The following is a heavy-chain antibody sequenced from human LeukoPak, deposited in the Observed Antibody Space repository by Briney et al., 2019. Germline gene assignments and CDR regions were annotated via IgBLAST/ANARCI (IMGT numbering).Heavy chain of an antibody. D-gene: IGHD6-19*01. CDR1: GYTFTSYY. CDR2: INPSGGST. V-gene: IGHV1-46*01. Sequence: ASVKVSCKASGYTFTSYYMHWVRQAPGQGLEWMGIINPSGGSTSYAQKFQGRVTMTRDTSTSTVYMELSSLRSEDTAVYYCARAPPSGWPYNWSDPGAREPWSPSPQ. CDR3: ARAPPSGWPYNWSDP. J-gene: IGHJ5*02.